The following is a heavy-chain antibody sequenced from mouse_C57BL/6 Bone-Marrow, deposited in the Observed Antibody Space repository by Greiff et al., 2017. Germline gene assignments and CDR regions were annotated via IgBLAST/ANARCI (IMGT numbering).Heavy chain of an antibody. Sequence: EVKLVESGPGLVKPSQSLSLTCSVTGYSITSGYYWNWIRQFPGNKLEWMGYISYDGSNNYNPSLKNRISTTRDTSKNQFFLKLNSVTTEDTATXYCAREGDYYGSSYWYFDVWGTGTTVTVSS. CDR2: ISYDGSN. CDR3: AREGDYYGSSYWYFDV. CDR1: GYSITSGYY. D-gene: IGHD1-1*01. J-gene: IGHJ1*03. V-gene: IGHV3-6*01.